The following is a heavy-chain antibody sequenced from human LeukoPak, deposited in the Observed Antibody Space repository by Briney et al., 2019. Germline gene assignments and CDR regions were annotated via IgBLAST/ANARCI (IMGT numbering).Heavy chain of an antibody. CDR3: AKVPLTWLVRDYYYMDV. CDR1: GLAFSSYA. Sequence: GGSLRLSCAASGLAFSSYAMSWVPRAPGKGLEGFSGISGSGGSTYYADSVKGRFTISRDNSNNTLYLQMNSLRAEDTAVYYCAKVPLTWLVRDYYYMDVWGKGTTVTVSS. D-gene: IGHD2-21*01. V-gene: IGHV3-23*01. CDR2: ISGSGGST. J-gene: IGHJ6*03.